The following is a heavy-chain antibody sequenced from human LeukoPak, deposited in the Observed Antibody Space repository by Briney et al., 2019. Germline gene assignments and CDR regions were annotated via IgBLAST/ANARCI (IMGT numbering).Heavy chain of an antibody. CDR2: INHSGST. CDR3: ARGVSGWYA. J-gene: IGHJ4*02. D-gene: IGHD6-19*01. CDR1: GGSFSGYY. Sequence: SETLSLTCAVYGGSFSGYYWSWIRQPPGKGLEWIGEINHSGSTNYNPSLKSRVTILVDTSKNQFSLKLSSVTAADTAVYYCARGVSGWYAWSQGTLVTVSS. V-gene: IGHV4-34*01.